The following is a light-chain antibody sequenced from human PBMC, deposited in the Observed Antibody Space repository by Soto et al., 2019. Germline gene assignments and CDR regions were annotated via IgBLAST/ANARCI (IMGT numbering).Light chain of an antibody. CDR3: QQSYTTLALT. V-gene: IGKV1-39*01. J-gene: IGKJ4*01. CDR2: AAS. CDR1: QSISNY. Sequence: DIQMTQSPSSLSASVGDRVTITCRASQSISNYLNWYQQKPGKDPKLLINAASSLKSGVPSRLSGSGSGTDFTLTISSLQPEDFATYYCQQSYTTLALTFGGGTKVEIK.